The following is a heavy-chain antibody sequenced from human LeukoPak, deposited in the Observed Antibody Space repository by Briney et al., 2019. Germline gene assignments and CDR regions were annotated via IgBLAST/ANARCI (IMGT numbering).Heavy chain of an antibody. CDR2: IYYSGST. CDR3: ARGHFWSGYFSL. V-gene: IGHV4-59*01. J-gene: IGHJ4*02. CDR1: GGSISSYY. D-gene: IGHD3-3*02. Sequence: SETLSLTCTVSGGSISSYYWSWIRQPPGKGLEWIGYIYYSGSTNYNPSLKSRVTISVDTSKNQFSLKLSSVTAADTAVYYCARGHFWSGYFSLWGQGTLVTVSS.